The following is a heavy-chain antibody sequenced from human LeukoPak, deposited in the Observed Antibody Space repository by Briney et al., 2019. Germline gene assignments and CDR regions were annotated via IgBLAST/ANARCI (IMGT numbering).Heavy chain of an antibody. Sequence: SETLSLTCTVSGGSISSSSYYWGWIRQPPGKGLEWIGSIYYSGSTYYNPSLKSRVTISVDTSKNQFSLKLSSVTAADTAVYYCARRWFSYYFDYWGQGTLVTVSS. CDR2: IYYSGST. D-gene: IGHD4-23*01. J-gene: IGHJ4*02. CDR1: GGSISSSSYY. CDR3: ARRWFSYYFDY. V-gene: IGHV4-39*07.